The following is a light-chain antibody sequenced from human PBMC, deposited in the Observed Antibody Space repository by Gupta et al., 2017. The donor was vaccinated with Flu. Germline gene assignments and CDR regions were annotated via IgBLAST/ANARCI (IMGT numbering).Light chain of an antibody. J-gene: IGKJ2*01. V-gene: IGKV3-20*01. CDR3: QQYGSSRYT. CDR2: GAS. Sequence: GSLSLSPGERATLSCRASQSVSSTFLAWYQQKPGQTPRLLIYGASSRATGIPDRFSGSGSGTXFTLTIXRLEPEDFAVYYCQQYGSSRYTFGXGTQLEIK. CDR1: QSVSSTF.